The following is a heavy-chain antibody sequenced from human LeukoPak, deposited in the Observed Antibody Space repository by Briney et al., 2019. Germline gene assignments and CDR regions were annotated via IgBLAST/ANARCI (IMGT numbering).Heavy chain of an antibody. CDR2: LYDDGTT. V-gene: IGHV3-53*01. CDR3: ARELLYHYYEY. D-gene: IGHD2-2*01. CDR1: GFTVSSHD. J-gene: IGHJ4*02. Sequence: PGGSLRLSCAASGFTVSSHDMSWVRQAPGKGLEWVSVLYDDGTTHYADSVKGRFTISRDTSQNILYLEMNSLRADDTAVYYCARELLYHYYEYWGQGTLVTVSA.